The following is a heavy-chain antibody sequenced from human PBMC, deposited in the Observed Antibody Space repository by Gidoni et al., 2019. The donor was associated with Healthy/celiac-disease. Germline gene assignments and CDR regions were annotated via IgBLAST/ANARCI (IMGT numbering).Heavy chain of an antibody. CDR3: ARRLVVNYYYYGMDV. V-gene: IGHV1-8*01. D-gene: IGHD2-15*01. CDR2: MNTNSSNT. Sequence: QLPLVQSGAEVKKPVAAVKVSCKASGYTYTSYEINWVRQATGQGIEWMGWMNTNSSNTGYAQKFQGRVTMTRNTSISTDYMELSSLRSEDTAVYYCARRLVVNYYYYGMDVWGQGTTVTVSS. J-gene: IGHJ6*02. CDR1: GYTYTSYE.